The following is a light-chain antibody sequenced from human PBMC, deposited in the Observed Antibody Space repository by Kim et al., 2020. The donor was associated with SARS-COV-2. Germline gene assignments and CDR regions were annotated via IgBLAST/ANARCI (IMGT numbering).Light chain of an antibody. V-gene: IGLV2-8*01. CDR2: EVN. J-gene: IGLJ1*01. CDR3: SSYAGTNNLDV. CDR1: SRDVGGYNY. Sequence: QSCTISCTGTSRDVGGYNYVSWYQQHPGKAPKLMIYEVNKRPSGVPDRFSGSKSGNTASLTVSGLQAEDEADYYCSSYAGTNNLDVFGTGTKVTVL.